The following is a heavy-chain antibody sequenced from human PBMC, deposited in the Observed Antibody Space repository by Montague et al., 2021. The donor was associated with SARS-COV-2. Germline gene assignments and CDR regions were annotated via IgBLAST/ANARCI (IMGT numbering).Heavy chain of an antibody. CDR1: GGSFSAYY. J-gene: IGHJ4*02. D-gene: IGHD1-7*01. CDR3: SRTYRGTFDF. CDR2: INHSGTT. Sequence: SETLSLTCAVYGGSFSAYYWSWIRQPTGRGLEWIGEINHSGTTNYKSSLESRLSMSVDTSKNQFSLNLSSVTAADTAVCFCSRTYRGTFDFWGQGILVTVSS. V-gene: IGHV4-34*01.